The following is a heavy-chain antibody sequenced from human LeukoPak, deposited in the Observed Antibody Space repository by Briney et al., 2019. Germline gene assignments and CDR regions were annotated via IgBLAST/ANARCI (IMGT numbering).Heavy chain of an antibody. Sequence: GGSLRLYCAASGFTFDDYAMHWVRQAPGKGLEWVSLISGDGGSTYYADSVKGRFTISRDNSKNSLYLQMNSLRTEDTALYYCAKDGCSGGACYSFGFYYGMDVWGQGTTVTVSS. CDR2: ISGDGGST. D-gene: IGHD2-15*01. J-gene: IGHJ6*02. V-gene: IGHV3-43*02. CDR3: AKDGCSGGACYSFGFYYGMDV. CDR1: GFTFDDYA.